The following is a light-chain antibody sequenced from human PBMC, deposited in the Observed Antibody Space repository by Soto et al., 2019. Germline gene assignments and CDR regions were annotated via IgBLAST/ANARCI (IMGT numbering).Light chain of an antibody. CDR1: QSVSAGY. CDR2: GAS. V-gene: IGKV3-20*01. CDR3: QQYGSSPTT. Sequence: EIVMTQSPATLSVSPGERATLSCRASQSVSAGYLAWYQQKPGQAPRFLIYGASTRATGIPDRFSGSGSGTDFTLTISRLEPEDFAVYYCQQYGSSPTTFGQGTKVDI. J-gene: IGKJ1*01.